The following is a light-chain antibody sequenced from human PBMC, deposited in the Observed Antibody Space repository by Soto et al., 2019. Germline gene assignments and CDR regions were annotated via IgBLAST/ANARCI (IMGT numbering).Light chain of an antibody. CDR2: SSS. J-gene: IGLJ1*01. CDR1: SSNIGNNA. CDR3: AAWDDSLNGYV. V-gene: IGLV1-44*01. Sequence: QSVLTQPPSASGTPGQRVTMSCSGSSSNIGNNAVNWYQQLPGTAPKLPIFSSSQRPSGVPDRFSGSKSGTSASLAISGLQSEDEADYYCAAWDDSLNGYVFGPGTKLTVL.